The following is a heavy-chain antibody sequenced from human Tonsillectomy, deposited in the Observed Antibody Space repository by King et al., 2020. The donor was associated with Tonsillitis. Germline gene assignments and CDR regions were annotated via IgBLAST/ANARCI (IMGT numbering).Heavy chain of an antibody. CDR3: ARHRLLNWFDR. CDR1: GGAISSTRFY. J-gene: IGHJ5*02. V-gene: IGHV4-39*01. Sequence: LQLQESGPGLVKPSETLSLTCTVSGGAISSTRFYWGWIRQPPGKGREWIGSILYSGSTYYDPSLKGRVTISVDTSKNQFSLTLSSVTAADTAVYYCARHRLLNWFDRWGKGTLVTVSS. D-gene: IGHD2/OR15-2a*01. CDR2: ILYSGST.